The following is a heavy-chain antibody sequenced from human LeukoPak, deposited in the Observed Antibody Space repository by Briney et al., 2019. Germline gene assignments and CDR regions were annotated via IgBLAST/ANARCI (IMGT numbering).Heavy chain of an antibody. CDR1: GFTFGDHA. CDR3: ARGPIQLWIHNAMDV. D-gene: IGHD5-18*01. J-gene: IGHJ6*02. CDR2: IRSKAYRGTT. V-gene: IGHV3-49*04. Sequence: GGSLRLSCRGSGFTFGDHAMSWVRQAPGKGLEWVGFIRSKAYRGTTEYAASVKGRFTISRDDSASIACLQMNSLKTEDTAVYYCARGPIQLWIHNAMDVWGQGTTVTVSS.